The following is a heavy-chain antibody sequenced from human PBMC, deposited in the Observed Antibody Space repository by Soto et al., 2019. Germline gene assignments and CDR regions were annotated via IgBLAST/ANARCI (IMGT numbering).Heavy chain of an antibody. Sequence: GGSLRLSCAASGFTFSSHWMTWLRQAPGKGLEWVASINPDGSNTYYVDSVKGRLTIFRDNSKNSLYVQLNGLRAEDSAMYYCSRDPSFAAFDIWGQGTMVTVSS. V-gene: IGHV3-7*03. CDR1: GFTFSSHW. CDR2: INPDGSNT. J-gene: IGHJ3*02. CDR3: SRDPSFAAFDI.